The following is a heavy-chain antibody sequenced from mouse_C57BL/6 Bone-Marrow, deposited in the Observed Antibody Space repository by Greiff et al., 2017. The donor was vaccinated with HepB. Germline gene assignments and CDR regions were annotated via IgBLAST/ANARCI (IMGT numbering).Heavy chain of an antibody. CDR2: INPSSGYT. D-gene: IGHD1-1*01. V-gene: IGHV1-7*01. CDR1: GYTFTSYW. CDR3: ARTDYYAYAMDY. Sequence: QVQLQQPGTELVKPGASVKLSCKASGYTFTSYWMHWVNQRPGQGLEWIGYINPSSGYTKYNQKFKDKATLTADKSSSTAYMQLSSLTYEDSAVYYCARTDYYAYAMDYWGQGTSVTVSS. J-gene: IGHJ4*01.